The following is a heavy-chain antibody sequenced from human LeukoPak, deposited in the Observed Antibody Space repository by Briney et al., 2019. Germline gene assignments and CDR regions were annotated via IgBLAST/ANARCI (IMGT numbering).Heavy chain of an antibody. CDR1: GGSFSGYY. V-gene: IGHV4-34*01. D-gene: IGHD3-3*01. CDR2: INHSGST. CDR3: AGLGRDLDFDY. J-gene: IGHJ4*02. Sequence: ETLSLTCAVYGGSFSGYYWSWIRQPPGKGLEWIGEINHSGSTNYNPSLKSRVTISVDTSKNQFSLKLSSVTAADTAVYYCAGLGRDLDFDYWGQGTLVTVSS.